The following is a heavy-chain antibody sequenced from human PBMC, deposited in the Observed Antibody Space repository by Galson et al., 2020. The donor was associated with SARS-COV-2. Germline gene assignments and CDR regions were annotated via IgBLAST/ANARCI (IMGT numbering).Heavy chain of an antibody. Sequence: GGSLRLSCAASGFTFSSYGMHWVRQAPGKGLEWVAVISYDGSNKYYADSVKGRFTISRDNSKNTLYLQMNSLRAEDTAVYYCARPYSGSYLSYFDYWGQGTLVTVSS. J-gene: IGHJ4*02. CDR1: GFTFSSYG. D-gene: IGHD1-26*01. V-gene: IGHV3-30*03. CDR2: ISYDGSNK. CDR3: ARPYSGSYLSYFDY.